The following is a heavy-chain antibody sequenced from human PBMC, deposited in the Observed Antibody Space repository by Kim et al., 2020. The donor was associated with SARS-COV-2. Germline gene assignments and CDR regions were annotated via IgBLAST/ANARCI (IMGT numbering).Heavy chain of an antibody. CDR3: AKDIGYGSGGYHFYFDY. CDR1: GFTFDDYA. J-gene: IGHJ4*02. V-gene: IGHV3-9*01. D-gene: IGHD3-10*01. Sequence: GGSLRLSCAASGFTFDDYAMHWVRQAPGKGLEWVSGISWNSGSIGYADSVKGRFTISRDNAKNSLYLQMNSLRAEDTALYYCAKDIGYGSGGYHFYFDYWGQGTLVTVSS. CDR2: ISWNSGSI.